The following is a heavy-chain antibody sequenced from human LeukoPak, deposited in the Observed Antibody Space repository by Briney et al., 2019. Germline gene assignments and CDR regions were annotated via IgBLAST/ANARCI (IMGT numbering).Heavy chain of an antibody. CDR2: ISSSGSTI. D-gene: IGHD2-15*01. Sequence: GGSLRLSCAASGFTFSDYYMSWIRQAPGKGLEWVSYISSSGSTIYYADSVKGRFTISRDNAKNSLYLQMNSLRAEDTAVYYCARSVEGYCRGGSCYSYSYYMDVWGKGTTVTVSS. CDR1: GFTFSDYY. J-gene: IGHJ6*03. CDR3: ARSVEGYCRGGSCYSYSYYMDV. V-gene: IGHV3-11*01.